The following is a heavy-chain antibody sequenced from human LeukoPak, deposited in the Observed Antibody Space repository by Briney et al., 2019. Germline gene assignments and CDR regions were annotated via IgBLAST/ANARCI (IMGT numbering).Heavy chain of an antibody. CDR3: ARSYYSDSSGYYDY. D-gene: IGHD3-22*01. CDR2: IYSGRST. J-gene: IGHJ4*02. Sequence: SGGSLRLSCAASGFTVSSNHMSWVRQAPGKGLEWVSVIYSGRSTNYADSVRGRFTISRDNSKNTLYLQMNSLRAEDTAVYYCARSYYSDSSGYYDYWGQGNLVTVSS. CDR1: GFTVSSNH. V-gene: IGHV3-53*01.